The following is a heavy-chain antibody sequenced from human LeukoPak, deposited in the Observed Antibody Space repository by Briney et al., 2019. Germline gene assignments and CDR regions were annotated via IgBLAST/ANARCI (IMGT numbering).Heavy chain of an antibody. CDR3: AKDNVGYSYGYGYFQH. CDR1: GFTFSSYA. Sequence: GGSLRLSCAAPGFTFSSYAMNWVRQAPGKGLEWVSGISGSGGSTYYADSVKGRFTISRDNSKNTLYLQMNSLRAEDTAVYYCAKDNVGYSYGYGYFQHWGQGTLVTVSS. D-gene: IGHD5-18*01. V-gene: IGHV3-23*01. J-gene: IGHJ1*01. CDR2: ISGSGGST.